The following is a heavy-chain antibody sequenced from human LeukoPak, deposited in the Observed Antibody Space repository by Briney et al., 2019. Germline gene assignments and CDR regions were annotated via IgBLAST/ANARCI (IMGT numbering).Heavy chain of an antibody. CDR1: GFSFSTYA. CDR3: AKYCGGGCFRNFDS. D-gene: IGHD2-21*02. CDR2: ISNNGGST. J-gene: IGHJ4*02. V-gene: IGHV3-64*01. Sequence: TGGSLRLSCAASGFSFSTYAMHWVRQAPGKGLEYVSTISNNGGSTYYANSVKGRFTISRDNSTSTLFLQMNSLRADDTALYYRAKYCGGGCFRNFDSWGEGALVTVSS.